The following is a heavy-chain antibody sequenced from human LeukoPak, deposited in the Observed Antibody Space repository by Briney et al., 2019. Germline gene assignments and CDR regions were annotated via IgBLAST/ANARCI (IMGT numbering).Heavy chain of an antibody. CDR3: ARGSGNAWFDP. CDR1: GGSISSGGYS. CDR2: IYHGGST. D-gene: IGHD1-1*01. J-gene: IGHJ5*02. Sequence: SQTLSLTCAVSGGSISSGGYSWSWIRQPPGKGLEWIGYIYHGGSTYYNPSLKSRVTISVDRSKNQFSLKLSSVTAADTAVYYCARGSGNAWFDPWGQGTLVTVSS. V-gene: IGHV4-30-2*01.